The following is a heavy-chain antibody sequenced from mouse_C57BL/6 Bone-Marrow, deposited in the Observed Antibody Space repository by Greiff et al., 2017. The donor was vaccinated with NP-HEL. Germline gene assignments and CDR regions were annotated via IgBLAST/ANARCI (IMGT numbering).Heavy chain of an antibody. Sequence: VKLQESGPELVKPGASVKISCKASGYAFSSSWMNWVKQRPGKGLEWIGRIYPGDGDTNYNGKFKGKATLTADKSSSTAYMQLSSLTSEDSAVYFCASSNYYGSSYSDYWGQGTTLTVSS. CDR3: ASSNYYGSSYSDY. J-gene: IGHJ2*01. CDR2: IYPGDGDT. V-gene: IGHV1-82*01. CDR1: GYAFSSSW. D-gene: IGHD1-1*01.